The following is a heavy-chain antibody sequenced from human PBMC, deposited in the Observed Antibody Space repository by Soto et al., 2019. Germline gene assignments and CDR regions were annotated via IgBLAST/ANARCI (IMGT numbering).Heavy chain of an antibody. CDR2: IWYDGRNK. Sequence: QVQLVESGGGVVQPGRSLRLSCAASGFTFSTYGMHWVRQAPGKGLEWVAVIWYDGRNKYYADSVKGRFTISRDNSKNTLYLQMHTLRAEDTAVYYCASLYCSGGDCPTRYWGQGTLVIVSS. CDR1: GFTFSTYG. V-gene: IGHV3-33*01. D-gene: IGHD2-15*01. J-gene: IGHJ4*02. CDR3: ASLYCSGGDCPTRY.